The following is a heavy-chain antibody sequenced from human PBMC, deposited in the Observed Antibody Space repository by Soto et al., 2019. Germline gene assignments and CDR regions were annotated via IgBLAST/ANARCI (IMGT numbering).Heavy chain of an antibody. V-gene: IGHV1-2*04. CDR2: INPKSGGT. Sequence: ASVKVSCKASGYSFTDYHIHWVRQAPGQGLEWLGRINPKSGGTSTAQKFQGWVTMTTDTSISSASMELTRLTSDDTAIYYCARGDSTDCSNGVCSFFYNHDMDVWGQGTTVTVSS. CDR1: GYSFTDYH. D-gene: IGHD2-8*01. CDR3: ARGDSTDCSNGVCSFFYNHDMDV. J-gene: IGHJ6*02.